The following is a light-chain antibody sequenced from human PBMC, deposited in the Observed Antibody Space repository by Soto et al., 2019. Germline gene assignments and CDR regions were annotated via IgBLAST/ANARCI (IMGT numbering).Light chain of an antibody. V-gene: IGKV3-20*01. CDR2: GAS. J-gene: IGKJ5*01. CDR3: QQYGSAPPIT. Sequence: ESVVTQSQVPLSLSPGARGTLSCRASQTVISNYLAWYQQKPGQAPRLLIYGASSRATGIPDRFSGSGSGTDFTLTISRLEPEDFAVYYCQQYGSAPPITVGQGTRLEIK. CDR1: QTVISNY.